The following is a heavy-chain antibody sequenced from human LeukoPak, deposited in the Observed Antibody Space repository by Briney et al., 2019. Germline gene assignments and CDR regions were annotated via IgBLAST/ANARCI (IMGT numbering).Heavy chain of an antibody. V-gene: IGHV4-59*11. J-gene: IGHJ6*03. Sequence: SETLSLTCTVSGGSIINHYWNWIRPPPGEGLEWIGYIYYSGSTNYNPSLKSRVTISVDTSKNQFSLKLSSVTAADTAVYYCGGGMFYYYMDVWGKGTTVTVSS. CDR2: IYYSGST. D-gene: IGHD3-10*02. CDR3: GGGMFYYYMDV. CDR1: GGSIINHY.